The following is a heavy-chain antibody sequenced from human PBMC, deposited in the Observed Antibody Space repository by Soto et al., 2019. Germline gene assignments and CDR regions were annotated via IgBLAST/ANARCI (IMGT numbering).Heavy chain of an antibody. Sequence: TGGSLRISCAASGFTVSSYWMHWVRQAPGKGLVWVSRINSDGSSTSYADSVKGRFTISRDNAKNTLYLQVNSLRAEDTAVYYCARGYCTNGVCYFPYGMDVWGQGTTVTVSS. J-gene: IGHJ6*02. D-gene: IGHD2-8*01. CDR3: ARGYCTNGVCYFPYGMDV. CDR1: GFTVSSYW. V-gene: IGHV3-74*01. CDR2: INSDGSST.